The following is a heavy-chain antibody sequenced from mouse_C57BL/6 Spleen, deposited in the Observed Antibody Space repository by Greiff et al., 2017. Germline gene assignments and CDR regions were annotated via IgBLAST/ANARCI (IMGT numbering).Heavy chain of an antibody. CDR1: GYTFTDHT. Sequence: VQLQQSDAELVKPGASVKISCKVSGYTFTDHTIHWMMQRPEQGLEWIGYIFPRDGSTKYNEKYKGKGTLTADKSSSTAYMQLNNLTSGDSAVYFCARSNYYGSRRYYAMDYWGQGTSVTVSS. CDR2: IFPRDGST. J-gene: IGHJ4*01. CDR3: ARSNYYGSRRYYAMDY. V-gene: IGHV1-78*01. D-gene: IGHD1-1*01.